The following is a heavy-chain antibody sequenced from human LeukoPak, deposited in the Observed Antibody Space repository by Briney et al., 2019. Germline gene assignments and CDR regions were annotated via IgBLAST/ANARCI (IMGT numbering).Heavy chain of an antibody. J-gene: IGHJ4*02. Sequence: GGSLRLSCAASGFTFSNFALHWVRQAPGKGLEWVAVISYDGSYKYYADFVKGRFTISRDNAKNSLYLQMDSLRVEDTAEYYCARGVNTYSWGQGTLVTVSS. V-gene: IGHV3-30*04. CDR1: GFTFSNFA. CDR2: ISYDGSYK. CDR3: ARGVNTYS.